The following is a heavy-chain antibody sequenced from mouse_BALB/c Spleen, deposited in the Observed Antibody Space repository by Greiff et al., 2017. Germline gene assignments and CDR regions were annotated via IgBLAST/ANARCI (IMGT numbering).Heavy chain of an antibody. V-gene: IGHV1-82*01. CDR1: GYAFSSSW. D-gene: IGHD3-2*01. CDR3: ALDSSGYDYFDY. J-gene: IGHJ2*01. Sequence: QVQLQQSGPELVKPGASVKISCKASGYAFSSSWMNWVKQRPGQGLEWIGRIYPGDGDTNYNGKFKGKATLTADKSSSTAYMQLSSLTSVDSAVYFCALDSSGYDYFDYWGQGTTLTVSS. CDR2: IYPGDGDT.